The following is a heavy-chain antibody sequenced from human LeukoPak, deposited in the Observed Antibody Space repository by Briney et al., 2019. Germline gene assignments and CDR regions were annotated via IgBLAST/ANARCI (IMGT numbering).Heavy chain of an antibody. Sequence: GGSLRLSCAASGFTFSSHAMSWVRQARGKGREGVSAITSGSGSSVYYTDSLKGRFTISRDNSKNTLYLQMNSLRAEDTAVYYCARHGSWSFDYWGQGTLVTVSA. D-gene: IGHD6-13*01. J-gene: IGHJ4*02. CDR1: GFTFSSHA. CDR3: ARHGSWSFDY. CDR2: ITSGSGSSV. V-gene: IGHV3-23*01.